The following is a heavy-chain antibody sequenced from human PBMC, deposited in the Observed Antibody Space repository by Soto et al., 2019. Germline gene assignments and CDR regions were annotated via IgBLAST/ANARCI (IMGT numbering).Heavy chain of an antibody. D-gene: IGHD6-6*01. V-gene: IGHV4-59*08. Sequence: PSETLSLTSTVSGGPISGYYWSWIREPPGKGLEWSGYIYYRGGTNCNPAPKSPLTMAVATSQNQFALKLSSVTAADTAAYYCARHSSSSEDYYYMDVWAQGTTVTVSS. CDR3: ARHSSSSEDYYYMDV. CDR2: IYYRGGT. J-gene: IGHJ6*03. CDR1: GGPISGYY.